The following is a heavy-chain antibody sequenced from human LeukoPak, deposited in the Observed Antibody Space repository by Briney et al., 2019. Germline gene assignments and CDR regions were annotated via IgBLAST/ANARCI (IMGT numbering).Heavy chain of an antibody. CDR1: GFTFSDYY. Sequence: GGSLRLSCAASGFTFSDYYMSWIRQASGKGLEWVSYISSSGSTIYYADSVKGRFTISRDNAKNSLYLQMNSLRVEDTAVYYCARDLIAAAGKGFDYWGQGTLVTVSS. V-gene: IGHV3-11*01. J-gene: IGHJ4*02. CDR3: ARDLIAAAGKGFDY. D-gene: IGHD6-13*01. CDR2: ISSSGSTI.